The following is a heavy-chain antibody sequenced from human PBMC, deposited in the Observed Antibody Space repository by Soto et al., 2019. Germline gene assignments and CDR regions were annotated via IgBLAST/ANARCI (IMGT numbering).Heavy chain of an antibody. Sequence: SVKVSCKASGFTFTDSAVQWVRQARGQRLEWIGWIVVDSGNTNYAQKFQERVTITRDMSTRTAYMELSSLRSEDTAVYYCAADRVGLGYYAMDVWGQGTTVTVS. V-gene: IGHV1-58*01. CDR2: IVVDSGNT. J-gene: IGHJ6*02. D-gene: IGHD1-26*01. CDR1: GFTFTDSA. CDR3: AADRVGLGYYAMDV.